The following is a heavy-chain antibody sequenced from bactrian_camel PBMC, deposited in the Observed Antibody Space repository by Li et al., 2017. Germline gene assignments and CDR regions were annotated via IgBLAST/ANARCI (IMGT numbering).Heavy chain of an antibody. J-gene: IGHJ6*01. CDR1: GYKSNGCC. V-gene: IGHV3S42*01. CDR3: AADYFSYAPPCPSLAAITGPTLTRLTGFGY. D-gene: IGHD4*01. CDR2: IDADGDA. Sequence: VQLVESGGGSVEAGGSLRVSCAATGYKSNGCCVGWFRQAPGKFREGVAAIDADGDASYTDAVKGRFTVSRDKAKNIMYLQMDTLRPEDAGVYYCAADYFSYAPPCPSLAAITGPTLTRLTGFGYWGQGTQVTVS.